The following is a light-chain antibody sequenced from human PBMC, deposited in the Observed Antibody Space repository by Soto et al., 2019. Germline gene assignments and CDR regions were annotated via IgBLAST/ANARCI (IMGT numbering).Light chain of an antibody. Sequence: DIQLTQSPSTLSASVGDRVTITCRASQTIITWLAWYQQKPGKAPKLLISKASSLKSGVPSRFSGSGSGTEFTLTINSRQPDDSATYYCHQPHVFSWTIGQGTKVEI. CDR3: HQPHVFSWT. CDR2: KAS. V-gene: IGKV1-5*03. CDR1: QTIITW. J-gene: IGKJ1*01.